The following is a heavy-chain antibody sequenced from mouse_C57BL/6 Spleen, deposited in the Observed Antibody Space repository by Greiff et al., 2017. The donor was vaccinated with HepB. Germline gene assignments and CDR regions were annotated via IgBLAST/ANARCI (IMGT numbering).Heavy chain of an antibody. CDR1: GYTFTSYG. D-gene: IGHD2-3*01. CDR3: ARSGIYDGYYVGFAY. Sequence: VQLVESGAELARPGASVKLSCKASGYTFTSYGISWVKQRTGQGLEWIGEIYPRSGNTYYNEKFKGKATLTADKSSSTAYMELRSLTSEDSAVYFCARSGIYDGYYVGFAYWGQGTLVTVSA. CDR2: IYPRSGNT. V-gene: IGHV1-81*01. J-gene: IGHJ3*01.